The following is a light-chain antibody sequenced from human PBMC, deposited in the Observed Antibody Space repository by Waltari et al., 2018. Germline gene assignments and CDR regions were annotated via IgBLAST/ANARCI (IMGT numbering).Light chain of an antibody. CDR2: KAS. V-gene: IGKV1-5*03. Sequence: DVQMTQSPSTLSASVGDRVTITCRASQSISWLAWYQQRPGKAPKLLIYKASSLESGVPSRFSGSGSGTEFTLTISSLQPDDFATYYCQLYNRYSYTFGQGTKLENK. CDR3: QLYNRYSYT. J-gene: IGKJ2*01. CDR1: QSISW.